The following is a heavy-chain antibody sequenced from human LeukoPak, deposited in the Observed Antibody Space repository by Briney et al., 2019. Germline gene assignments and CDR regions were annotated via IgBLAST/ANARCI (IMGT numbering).Heavy chain of an antibody. CDR1: GYTFTSYG. D-gene: IGHD3-10*01. J-gene: IGHJ4*02. V-gene: IGHV1-69*13. CDR2: IIPIFGTA. Sequence: SVKVSCKASGYTFTSYGISWVRQAPGQGLEWMGGIIPIFGTANYAQKFQGRVTITADESTSTAYMELSSLRSEDTAVYYCARGSLYGSGSYFDYWGQGTLVTVSS. CDR3: ARGSLYGSGSYFDY.